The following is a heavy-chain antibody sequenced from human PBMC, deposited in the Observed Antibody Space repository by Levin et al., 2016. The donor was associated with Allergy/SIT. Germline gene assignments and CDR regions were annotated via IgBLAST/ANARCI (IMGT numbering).Heavy chain of an antibody. CDR3: ARAPLRGQWLVRGADRWFDP. CDR2: INHTGST. J-gene: IGHJ5*02. V-gene: IGHV4-34*01. CDR1: GGSFSGYY. Sequence: SETLSLTCAVYGGSFSGYYWSWIRQPPGKGLEWIGEINHTGSTNYNPSLKSRVTISVDTSKNQFSLKLSSVTAADTAVYYCARAPLRGQWLVRGADRWFDPWGQGTLVTVSS. D-gene: IGHD6-19*01.